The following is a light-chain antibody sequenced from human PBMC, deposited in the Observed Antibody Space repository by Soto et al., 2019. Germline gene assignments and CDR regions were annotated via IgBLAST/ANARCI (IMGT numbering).Light chain of an antibody. CDR3: QQSYSSPYT. J-gene: IGKJ2*01. CDR2: GAS. CDR1: QTVSSN. Sequence: DIVLTQSPGTLSLSPGERATLSCRASQTVSSNLAWYQQKLGQVPRLIIYGASTRATGIPDRFSGSRSGTDCTLTISSLQPEDVATYYCQQSYSSPYTFGQGTKVDIK. V-gene: IGKV3-20*01.